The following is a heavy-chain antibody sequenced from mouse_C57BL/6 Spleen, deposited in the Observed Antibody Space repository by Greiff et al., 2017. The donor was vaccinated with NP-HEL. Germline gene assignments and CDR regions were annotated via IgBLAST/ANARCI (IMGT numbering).Heavy chain of an antibody. D-gene: IGHD2-3*01. CDR1: GFNIKDYY. V-gene: IGHV14-1*01. J-gene: IGHJ3*01. Sequence: VQLQQSGAELVRPGASVKLSCTASGFNIKDYYMHWVKQRPEQGLEWIGRIDPEDGDTEYAPKFQGKATMTADTSSNTAYLQLSSLTSEDTAVYYCTPDGYYGAWFAYWGQGTLVTVSA. CDR3: TPDGYYGAWFAY. CDR2: IDPEDGDT.